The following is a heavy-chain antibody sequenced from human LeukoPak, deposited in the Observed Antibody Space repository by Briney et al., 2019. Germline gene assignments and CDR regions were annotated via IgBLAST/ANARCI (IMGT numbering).Heavy chain of an antibody. CDR3: AKVYYDFWSGYSPLGYYYYMDV. V-gene: IGHV3-30*18. CDR2: ISYDGSNK. J-gene: IGHJ6*03. D-gene: IGHD3-3*01. Sequence: GRSLRLSCAASGFTFSSYGMHWVRQAPGKGLEWVAVISYDGSNKYYADSVKGRFTISRDNSKNTLYLQMNSLRAEDTAVYYCAKVYYDFWSGYSPLGYYYYMDVWGKGTTVTVSS. CDR1: GFTFSSYG.